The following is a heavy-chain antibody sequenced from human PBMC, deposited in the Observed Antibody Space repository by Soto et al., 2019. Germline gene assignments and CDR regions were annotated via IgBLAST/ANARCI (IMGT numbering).Heavy chain of an antibody. CDR3: ARAPRFIAAVGTLDY. Sequence: ASVKVSCKASGYTFTSSGITWVRQAPGQGLEWMGWISGYNGNTNYAHKLQGRVTMTTDTSTGTAYMELRSLRSDDTAVYYCARAPRFIAAVGTLDYWGQGTLVTVSS. D-gene: IGHD6-13*01. J-gene: IGHJ4*02. V-gene: IGHV1-18*04. CDR1: GYTFTSSG. CDR2: ISGYNGNT.